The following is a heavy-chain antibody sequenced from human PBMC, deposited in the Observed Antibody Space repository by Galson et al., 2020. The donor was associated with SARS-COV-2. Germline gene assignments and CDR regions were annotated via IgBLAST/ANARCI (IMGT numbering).Heavy chain of an antibody. Sequence: GGSLRLSCTASGFTFGDYAMSWFRQAPGKGLEWVGFIRSKAYGGTTEYAASVKGRFTISRDDSKSIAYLQMNSLKTEDTAVYYCTRDPPLSFYGMDVWGQGTTVTVSS. CDR2: IRSKAYGGTT. CDR3: TRDPPLSFYGMDV. CDR1: GFTFGDYA. V-gene: IGHV3-49*03. J-gene: IGHJ6*02.